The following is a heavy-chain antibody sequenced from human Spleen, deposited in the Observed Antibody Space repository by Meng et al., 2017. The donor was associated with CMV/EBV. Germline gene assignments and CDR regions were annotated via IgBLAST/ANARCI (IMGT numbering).Heavy chain of an antibody. V-gene: IGHV4-4*02. CDR2: IYDSGIT. CDR1: GGSFSSSKW. CDR3: ARNGYYSLDY. D-gene: IGHD3-22*01. Sequence: LSCAVSGGSFSSSKWRSLVRQPPGKVLEWIGEIYDSGITTYNPSLKSRVTISLDESKNDFSLKLGSVTAADTAVYYCARNGYYSLDYWSQGTLVTVSS. J-gene: IGHJ4*02.